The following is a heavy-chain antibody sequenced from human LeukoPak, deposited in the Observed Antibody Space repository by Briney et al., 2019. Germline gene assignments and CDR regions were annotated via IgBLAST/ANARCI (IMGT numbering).Heavy chain of an antibody. J-gene: IGHJ4*02. CDR1: GGSISSSSYY. Sequence: PSETPSLTCTVSGGSISSSSYYWGWIRQPPGKGLEWIGSIYYSGSTYYNPSLKSRVTISVDTSKNQFSLKLSSVTAADTAVYYCARHPRRVDMYYFDYWGQGTLVTVSS. CDR2: IYYSGST. V-gene: IGHV4-39*01. CDR3: ARHPRRVDMYYFDY. D-gene: IGHD5-12*01.